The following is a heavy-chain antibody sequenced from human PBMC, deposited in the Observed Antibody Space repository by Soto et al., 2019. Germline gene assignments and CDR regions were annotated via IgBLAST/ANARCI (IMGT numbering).Heavy chain of an antibody. CDR1: GGSISSSSYY. D-gene: IGHD3-3*01. Sequence: QLQLQESGPGLVKPSETLSLTCTVSGGSISSSSYYWGWIRQPPGKGLEWIGSIYYSGSTYYNPSLKSRVTISVDTSKNQFSLKLSSVTAADTAVYYCATQREYDFWSGYYPFADVAWFDPWGQGTLVTVSS. CDR3: ATQREYDFWSGYYPFADVAWFDP. J-gene: IGHJ5*02. CDR2: IYYSGST. V-gene: IGHV4-39*01.